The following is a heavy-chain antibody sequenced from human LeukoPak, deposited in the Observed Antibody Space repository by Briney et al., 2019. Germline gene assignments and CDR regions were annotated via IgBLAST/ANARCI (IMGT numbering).Heavy chain of an antibody. J-gene: IGHJ6*02. CDR3: AKAGSYSGSYLGTYYYGMDV. V-gene: IGHV3-30*18. D-gene: IGHD1-26*01. CDR1: GFTFSSYG. CDR2: ISYDGSNK. Sequence: PGGSLRLSCAASGFTFSSYGMHWVRHAPGKGLEWVAVISYDGSNKYYADSVKGRFTISRDNSKNTLYLQMNSLRAEDTAVYYCAKAGSYSGSYLGTYYYGMDVWSQGTTVTVSS.